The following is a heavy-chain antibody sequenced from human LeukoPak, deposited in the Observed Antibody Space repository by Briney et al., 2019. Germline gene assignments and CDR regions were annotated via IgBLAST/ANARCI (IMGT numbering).Heavy chain of an antibody. CDR3: ARADCSSSTCYLRRSWFDP. V-gene: IGHV3-21*01. J-gene: IGHJ5*02. D-gene: IGHD2-2*01. CDR2: ISTSSRYI. CDR1: GFTLSNYD. Sequence: PGGSLRLSCAASGFTLSNYDMNWFRQAPGKGLEWVSSISTSSRYIYYKDSVRGRFTISRDDAKNSLYLEMNSLRAEDTAVYYCARADCSSSTCYLRRSWFDPWGQGTLVTVSS.